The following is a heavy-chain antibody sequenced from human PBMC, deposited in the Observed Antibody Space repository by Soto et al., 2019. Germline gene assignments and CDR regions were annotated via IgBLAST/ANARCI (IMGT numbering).Heavy chain of an antibody. CDR1: GGSIRSYY. J-gene: IGHJ5*02. CDR3: ARDSSSWHESREYNWLDP. CDR2: IYYSGST. D-gene: IGHD6-13*01. Sequence: QVQLQESGPGLVKPSETLSLTCTVSGGSIRSYYWSWIRQPPGKGLEWIGYIYYSGSTNYNPSLKSRVTISVDTSKYQFSRTLSSVTAADPAVSYCARDSSSWHESREYNWLDPWGQGTLVTVAS. V-gene: IGHV4-59*01.